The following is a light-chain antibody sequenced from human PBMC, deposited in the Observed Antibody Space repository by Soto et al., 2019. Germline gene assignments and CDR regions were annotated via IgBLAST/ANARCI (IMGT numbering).Light chain of an antibody. CDR3: SSYTSSATLV. V-gene: IGLV2-14*02. Sequence: QSALAQPASVSGSPGQSITISCTGTSGFVGSFSLVSWYQHHPGKVPKVMIYEVSNRPSGVSNRFSGSKSGNTASLTISGLQSEDEADYYCSSYTSSATLVFGGGTKVTVL. CDR2: EVS. CDR1: SGFVGSFSL. J-gene: IGLJ3*02.